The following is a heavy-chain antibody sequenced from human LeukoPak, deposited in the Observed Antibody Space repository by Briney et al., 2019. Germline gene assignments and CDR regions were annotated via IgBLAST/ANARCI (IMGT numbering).Heavy chain of an antibody. V-gene: IGHV3-30*04. CDR2: ISYDGSNK. CDR3: ARDRYYYDSSGYYSWYFDL. J-gene: IGHJ2*01. CDR1: GFTFSSYA. D-gene: IGHD3-22*01. Sequence: GRSLRLSCAASGFTFSSYAMPWVRQAPGKGLEWVAVISYDGSNKYYADSVKGRFTISRDNSKNTLYLQMNSLRAEDTAVYYCARDRYYYDSSGYYSWYFDLWGRGTLVTVSS.